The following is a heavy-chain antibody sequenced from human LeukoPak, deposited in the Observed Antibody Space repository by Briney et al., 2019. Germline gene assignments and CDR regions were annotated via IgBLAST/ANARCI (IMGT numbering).Heavy chain of an antibody. V-gene: IGHV3-53*01. Sequence: GGSLRLSCAASGFSVSSNYISWVRQDPGKGLEWVSVIYSGGSTKYADSVKARFTISRDNSKNTVYLQMNSLRAEDTAVYYCARATLDNWGQGTLVTVSS. CDR3: ARATLDN. CDR2: IYSGGST. CDR1: GFSVSSNY. J-gene: IGHJ4*02.